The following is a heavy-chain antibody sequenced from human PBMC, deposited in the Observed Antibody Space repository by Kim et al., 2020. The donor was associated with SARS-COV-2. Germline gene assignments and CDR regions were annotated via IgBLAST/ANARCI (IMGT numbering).Heavy chain of an antibody. CDR3: TRLCISPSNYDILTGPRAPCSFDY. CDR1: GFTFGDYA. V-gene: IGHV3-49*03. CDR2: IRSKAYGGTT. D-gene: IGHD3-9*01. J-gene: IGHJ4*02. Sequence: GGSLRLSCTASGFTFGDYAMSWFRQAPGKGLEWVGFIRSKAYGGTTEYAASVKGRFTISRDDSKSIAYLQMNSLKTEDTAVYYCTRLCISPSNYDILTGPRAPCSFDYWGQGTLVTVSS.